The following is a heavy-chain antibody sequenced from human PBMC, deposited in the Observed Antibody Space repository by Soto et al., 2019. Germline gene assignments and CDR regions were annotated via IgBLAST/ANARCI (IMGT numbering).Heavy chain of an antibody. CDR3: EKNHYSYCGGDGYQGPLHK. D-gene: IGHD2-21*02. CDR2: IIPIFGTA. J-gene: IGHJ4*02. V-gene: IGHV1-69*13. CDR1: GGTFSSYA. Sequence: GASVKVSCKASGGTFSSYAISWVRQAPGQGLEWMGGIIPIFGTANYAQKFQGRVTITADESTSTAYMELSSLRSEDTAVYYCEKNHYSYCGGDGYQGPLHKGGQGTVVTVS.